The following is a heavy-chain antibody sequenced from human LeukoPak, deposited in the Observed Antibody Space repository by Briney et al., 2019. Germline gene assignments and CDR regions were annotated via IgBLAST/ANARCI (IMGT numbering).Heavy chain of an antibody. CDR3: ARDPPGTGWFDP. CDR2: IYHSGST. D-gene: IGHD3-10*01. J-gene: IGHJ5*02. V-gene: IGHV4-39*07. Sequence: SQTLSLTCTVSGGSISSGSYYWGWIRQPPGKGLEWIGSIYHSGSTYYNPSLKSRVTISVDTSKNQFSLKLSSVTAADTAVYYCARDPPGTGWFDPWGQGTLVTVSS. CDR1: GGSISSGSYY.